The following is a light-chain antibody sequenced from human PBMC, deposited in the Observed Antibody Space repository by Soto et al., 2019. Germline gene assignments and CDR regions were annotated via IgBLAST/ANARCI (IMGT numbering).Light chain of an antibody. V-gene: IGKV3-11*01. CDR3: QQRSNWPGT. J-gene: IGKJ1*01. Sequence: EIVLTQSPATLSLSPGERATLSCRASQSVSTLLAWYQHKLGQAPRLLIDDASNRATGIPARFSGSGSGTDFSLTISSREPEDFACYYCQQRSNWPGTFGQGTKVEIK. CDR2: DAS. CDR1: QSVSTL.